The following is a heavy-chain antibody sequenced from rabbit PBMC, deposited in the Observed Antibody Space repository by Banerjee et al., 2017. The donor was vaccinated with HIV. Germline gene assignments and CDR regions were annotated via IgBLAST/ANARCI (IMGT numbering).Heavy chain of an antibody. Sequence: QEQLVESGGGLVQPEGSLTLTCTASGFTISSGYDMCWVRQAPGKGLEWIACIYAGSSGSTYYASWVNGRFTIARTSSTTVTLQMTSLTAADTATYFCAKTTSTVYWYFTLWGPGTLVTVS. J-gene: IGHJ4*01. D-gene: IGHD1-1*01. V-gene: IGHV1S45*01. CDR2: IYAGSSGST. CDR1: GFTISSGYD. CDR3: AKTTSTVYWYFTL.